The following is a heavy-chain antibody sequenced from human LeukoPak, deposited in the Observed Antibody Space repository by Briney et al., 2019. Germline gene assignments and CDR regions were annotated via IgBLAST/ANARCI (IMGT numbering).Heavy chain of an antibody. CDR3: ARGALLAALDAYDL. D-gene: IGHD2-21*02. J-gene: IGHJ3*01. Sequence: ASVKVSCKASGYTFTSYGISWVRQAPGQGLEWLGWISAYNGNTNYAQKLQGRVTMTTDTSTSTAYMELRSLRSDDTAVYYCARGALLAALDAYDLWGQGTMVTVSS. CDR1: GYTFTSYG. CDR2: ISAYNGNT. V-gene: IGHV1-18*01.